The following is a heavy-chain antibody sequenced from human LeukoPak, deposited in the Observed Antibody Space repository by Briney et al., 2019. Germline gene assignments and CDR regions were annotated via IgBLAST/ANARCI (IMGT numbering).Heavy chain of an antibody. V-gene: IGHV4-31*03. J-gene: IGHJ1*01. Sequence: SETLSLTCTVSGGSIRSGAYYWSWIRQRPGKGLEWIGYIYYSGSTHYNPSLQSRVSISVDTSRNQFSLKLGSVTAADTAVYYCARGGTSANFQHWGQGTLLTVSS. CDR2: IYYSGST. CDR3: ARGGTSANFQH. D-gene: IGHD6-25*01. CDR1: GGSIRSGAYY.